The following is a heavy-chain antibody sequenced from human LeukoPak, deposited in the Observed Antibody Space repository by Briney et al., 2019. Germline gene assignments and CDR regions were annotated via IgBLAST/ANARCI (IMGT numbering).Heavy chain of an antibody. D-gene: IGHD6-13*01. CDR3: ARRSRSWYPFGFQH. CDR2: INHSGST. CDR1: GGSISSSSYY. V-gene: IGHV4-39*07. Sequence: SETLSLTCTVSGGSISSSSYYWGWIRQPPGKGLEWIGEINHSGSTNYNPSLKSRVTISVDTSKNQFSLKLSSVTAADTAVYYCARRSRSWYPFGFQHWGQGTLVTVSS. J-gene: IGHJ1*01.